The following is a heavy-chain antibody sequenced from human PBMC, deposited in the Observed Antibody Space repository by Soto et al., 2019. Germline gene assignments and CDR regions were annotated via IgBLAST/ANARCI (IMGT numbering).Heavy chain of an antibody. CDR2: IYYSGST. J-gene: IGHJ3*02. V-gene: IGHV4-59*01. Sequence: QVQLRASGPGLVKPSETLSLTCTVSIGSISSYYWSWIRQPPGKGLEWIGYIYYSGSTNYNPFLKSRVTISVDTSKNQFSLKLSSETAADTAVYYCARQYGDYVRGAFDIWGQGTMVTVSS. CDR1: IGSISSYY. D-gene: IGHD4-17*01. CDR3: ARQYGDYVRGAFDI.